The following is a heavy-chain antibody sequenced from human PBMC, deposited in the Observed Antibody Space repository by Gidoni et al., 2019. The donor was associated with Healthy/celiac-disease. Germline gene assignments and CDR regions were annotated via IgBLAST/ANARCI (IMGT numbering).Heavy chain of an antibody. CDR3: ARVGKPFYDSSGYYVY. J-gene: IGHJ4*02. CDR2: ISYDGSNK. D-gene: IGHD3-22*01. Sequence: QVQLVESGGGVVQPGRSLRLSCAASGFPFSSYAMHWVRQAPGKGLEWVAVISYDGSNKYYADSVKGRFTISRDNSKNTLYLQMNSLRAEDTAVYYCARVGKPFYDSSGYYVYWGQGTLVTVSS. CDR1: GFPFSSYA. V-gene: IGHV3-30-3*01.